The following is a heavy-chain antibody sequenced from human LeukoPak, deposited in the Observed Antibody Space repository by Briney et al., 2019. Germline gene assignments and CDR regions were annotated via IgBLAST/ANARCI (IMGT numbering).Heavy chain of an antibody. V-gene: IGHV4-38-2*02. CDR1: GYSISSGYY. D-gene: IGHD3-10*01. J-gene: IGHJ5*02. CDR2: IYHSGST. Sequence: SETLSLTCTVSGYSISSGYYWGWIRQPPGKGLEWIGSIYHSGSTYYNPSLKSRVTISVDTSKNQFSLKLSSVTAADTAVYHCARAGELLWFGELPLNWFDPWGQGTLVTVSS. CDR3: ARAGELLWFGELPLNWFDP.